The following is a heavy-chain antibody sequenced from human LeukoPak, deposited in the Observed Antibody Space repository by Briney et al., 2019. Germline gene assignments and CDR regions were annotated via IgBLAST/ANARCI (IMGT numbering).Heavy chain of an antibody. CDR1: GFTFDDYA. D-gene: IGHD3-10*01. V-gene: IGHV3-7*01. J-gene: IGHJ3*02. CDR2: IKQDGREK. CDR3: ARDFPFRGTDAFDI. Sequence: GGSLRLSCAASGFTFDDYAMHWVRQAPGKGLEWVANIKQDGREKYYVDSVKGRFTISRDNAKNSLYLQMNSLRAEDTAVYYCARDFPFRGTDAFDIWGQGTMVTVSS.